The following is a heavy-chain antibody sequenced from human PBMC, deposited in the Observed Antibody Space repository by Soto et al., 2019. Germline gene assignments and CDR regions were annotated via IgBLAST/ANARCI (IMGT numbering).Heavy chain of an antibody. Sequence: ASVKVSCKASGYTFTSYAMHWVRQAPGQRLEWMGWINAGNGNTKYSQKFQGRVTITRDTSASTTYMELSSLRSEDTAVYYCARGDYGDYYYYGMDVWGQGTTVTVSS. J-gene: IGHJ6*02. CDR3: ARGDYGDYYYYGMDV. D-gene: IGHD4-17*01. CDR1: GYTFTSYA. CDR2: INAGNGNT. V-gene: IGHV1-3*01.